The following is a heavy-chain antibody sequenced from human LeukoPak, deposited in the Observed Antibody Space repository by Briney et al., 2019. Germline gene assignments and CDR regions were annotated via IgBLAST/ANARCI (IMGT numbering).Heavy chain of an antibody. CDR2: IYYSGST. CDR3: ARQGRFGFDFDY. CDR1: GGSISSYY. J-gene: IGHJ4*02. Sequence: SETLSLTCAVYGGSISSYYWSWIRQPPGKGLEWIGYIYYSGSTNYNPSLKSRVTISVDTSKNQFSLKLSSVTAADTAVYYCARQGRFGFDFDYWGQGTLVTVSS. V-gene: IGHV4-59*01. D-gene: IGHD3-10*01.